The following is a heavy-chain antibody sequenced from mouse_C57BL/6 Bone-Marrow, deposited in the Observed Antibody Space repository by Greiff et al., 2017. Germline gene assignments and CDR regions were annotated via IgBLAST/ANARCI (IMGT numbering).Heavy chain of an antibody. CDR2: FYPRDGST. V-gene: IGHV1-78*01. Sequence: QVQLQQSDAELVKPGASVKISCKVSGYTFTDHTIHWMKPSPEQGLEWIGYFYPRDGSTKYNENFKGKATLPADKSSSTAYMQLNSLTSEDSAVYFCDNYYGSLVLFDYWGQGTTLTVSS. CDR1: GYTFTDHT. J-gene: IGHJ2*01. CDR3: DNYYGSLVLFDY. D-gene: IGHD1-1*01.